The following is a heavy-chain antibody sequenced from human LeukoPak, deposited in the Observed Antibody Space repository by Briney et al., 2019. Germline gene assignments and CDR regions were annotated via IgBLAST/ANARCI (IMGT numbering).Heavy chain of an antibody. V-gene: IGHV1-2*02. Sequence: ASVKVSCKASGYTFTGYYMHWVRQAPGQGLEWMGWINPNSGGTNYAQKFQGRVTMTRDTSISTAYMELSRLRSDDTAVYYCARFSSWSGYDYGDYWGQGTLVTVSS. CDR1: GYTFTGYY. D-gene: IGHD5-12*01. J-gene: IGHJ4*02. CDR3: ARFSSWSGYDYGDY. CDR2: INPNSGGT.